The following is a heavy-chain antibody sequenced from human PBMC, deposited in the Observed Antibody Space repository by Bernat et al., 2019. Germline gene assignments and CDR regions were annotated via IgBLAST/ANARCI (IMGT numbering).Heavy chain of an antibody. Sequence: QVQLQESGPGLVKPSETLSLTCTVSGSSISSGYYWDWIRQPPGKGLEWIGSIYHSGSTYYNPSLKSRVTISVDTSKNQFSLKLSSVTAADTAVYYCARAGYYDRRFDYWGQGTLVTVSS. CDR1: GSSISSGYY. V-gene: IGHV4-38-2*02. CDR2: IYHSGST. CDR3: ARAGYYDRRFDY. J-gene: IGHJ4*02. D-gene: IGHD3-22*01.